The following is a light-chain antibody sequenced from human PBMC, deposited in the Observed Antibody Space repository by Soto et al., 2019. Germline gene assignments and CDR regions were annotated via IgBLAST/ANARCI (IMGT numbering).Light chain of an antibody. Sequence: EIVLTQSPGTLSLSPGERATLSCRASQSVSSSYLAWYQQKPGQAPRLLIYGASSRATGIPDRFSGSGSGTDFTITISRLEPEDFAVDYCQQYGSSPRITFGQGTRLE. CDR1: QSVSSSY. CDR3: QQYGSSPRIT. V-gene: IGKV3-20*01. J-gene: IGKJ5*01. CDR2: GAS.